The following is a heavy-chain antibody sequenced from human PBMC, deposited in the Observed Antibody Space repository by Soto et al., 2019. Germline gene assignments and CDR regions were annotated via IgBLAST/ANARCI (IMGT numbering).Heavy chain of an antibody. D-gene: IGHD6-13*01. CDR3: ARAHIAAAGTSGVIYYYYGMDV. J-gene: IGHJ6*02. CDR1: GGSFSGYY. V-gene: IGHV4-34*01. CDR2: INHSGST. Sequence: PSETLSLTCAVYGGSFSGYYWSWIRQPSGKGLEWIGEINHSGSTNYNPSLKSRVTISVDTSKNQFSLKLSSVTAADTAVYYCARAHIAAAGTSGVIYYYYGMDVWGQGTTVTVS.